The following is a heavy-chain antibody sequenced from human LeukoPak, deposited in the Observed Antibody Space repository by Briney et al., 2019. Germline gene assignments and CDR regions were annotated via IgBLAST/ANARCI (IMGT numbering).Heavy chain of an antibody. V-gene: IGHV4-34*01. CDR1: GGSFSGYY. J-gene: IGHJ2*01. Sequence: SETLSLTCAVYGGSFSGYYWSWIRQPPGKGLEWIGEINHSGSTNYNPSLKSRVTISVDTSKNQFSLKLNSVTAADTAVYYCARGRLRVAVAGTRYFDLWGRGTLVTVSS. CDR3: ARGRLRVAVAGTRYFDL. D-gene: IGHD6-19*01. CDR2: INHSGST.